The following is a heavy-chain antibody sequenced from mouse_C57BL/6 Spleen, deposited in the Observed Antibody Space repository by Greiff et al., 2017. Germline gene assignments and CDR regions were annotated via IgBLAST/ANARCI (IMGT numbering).Heavy chain of an antibody. CDR3: ARDIYYDYDGGFAY. D-gene: IGHD2-4*01. V-gene: IGHV1-82*01. J-gene: IGHJ3*01. CDR2: IYPGGGDT. Sequence: QVQLQQSGPELVKPGASVKISCTASGYAFSSSWMNWVKQRPGKGLEWIGWIYPGGGDTNYTGKFKGKATLTADKASSTAYMQLSSLTSEDSAVYFCARDIYYDYDGGFAYWGQGTLVTVSA. CDR1: GYAFSSSW.